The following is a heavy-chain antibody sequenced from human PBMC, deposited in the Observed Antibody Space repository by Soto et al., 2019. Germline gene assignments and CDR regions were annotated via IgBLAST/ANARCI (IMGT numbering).Heavy chain of an antibody. J-gene: IGHJ6*02. Sequence: PGESLKISCKGSGYRFTTYWIGWVRQMPGKGLEWMGIIYLGDSDTRYSPSFQGQVTISADKSISTAYLQWNSLKASDTAMYYWARCSTGPYYGMDVWGQGTTVTVSS. V-gene: IGHV5-51*01. CDR1: GYRFTTYW. CDR3: ARCSTGPYYGMDV. D-gene: IGHD2-2*01. CDR2: IYLGDSDT.